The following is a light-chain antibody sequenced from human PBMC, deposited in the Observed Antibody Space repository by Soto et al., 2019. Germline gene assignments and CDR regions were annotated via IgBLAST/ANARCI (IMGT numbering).Light chain of an antibody. CDR2: DVS. Sequence: EVVLTQSPATLSLSPGERATLSCRASQSVYSYLAWYQQKPGQPPRLLLPDVSIRATGIPDRFSGSGYGTDFTLTISSLEPEDFAVYYCQHRNDWPFTFGGGTKVEIK. CDR3: QHRNDWPFT. J-gene: IGKJ4*01. CDR1: QSVYSY. V-gene: IGKV3-11*01.